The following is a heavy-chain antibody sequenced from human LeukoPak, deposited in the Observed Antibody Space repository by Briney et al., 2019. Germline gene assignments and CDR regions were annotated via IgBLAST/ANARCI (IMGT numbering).Heavy chain of an antibody. CDR1: GFTFSSYA. Sequence: PGGSLRLSCAASGFTFSSYAMSWVRQAPGKGLEWVSVSNSGGSTFYADSVKGRFTISRDNSKNTLYLQMNSLRAEDTAVYHCAKRASGSGTSLYYFDYWGQGTLVTVSS. CDR2: SNSGGST. D-gene: IGHD3-10*01. J-gene: IGHJ4*02. CDR3: AKRASGSGTSLYYFDY. V-gene: IGHV3-23*01.